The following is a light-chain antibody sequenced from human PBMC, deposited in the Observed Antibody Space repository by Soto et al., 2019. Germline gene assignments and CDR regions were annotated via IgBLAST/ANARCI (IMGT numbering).Light chain of an antibody. Sequence: EIVMTQSPATLSVSPGERVTLSCRASQSVSSSLAWYQQKPGQAPRLLIYGASTRATGIPARFSGSGSGTEFTLTISSLQSEDFAFYYCQQYNNWPPFTFGPGNKVDIK. CDR3: QQYNNWPPFT. J-gene: IGKJ3*01. CDR2: GAS. V-gene: IGKV3-15*01. CDR1: QSVSSS.